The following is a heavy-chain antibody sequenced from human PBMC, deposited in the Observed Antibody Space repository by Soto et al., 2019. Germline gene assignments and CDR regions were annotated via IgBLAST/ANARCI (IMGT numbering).Heavy chain of an antibody. J-gene: IGHJ4*02. V-gene: IGHV4-39*01. D-gene: IGHD6-13*01. CDR3: ARLGTSFDS. CDR1: GGSFSSSSYH. CDR2: IHYTGNT. Sequence: SETLSLTCTVSGGSFSSSSYHWGWIRQPPGKGLEWIATIHYTGNTFYNPSLKSRVTISVDTSKNQFSLKLSSVTAADTAVYYCARLGTSFDSWGQGTLVTVSS.